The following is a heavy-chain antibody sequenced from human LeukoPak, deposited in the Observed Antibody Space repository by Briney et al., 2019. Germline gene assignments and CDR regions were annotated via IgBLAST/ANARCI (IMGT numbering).Heavy chain of an antibody. D-gene: IGHD1-1*01. CDR3: ARERAGSHSFDY. CDR2: ISSTGNTK. J-gene: IGHJ4*02. V-gene: IGHV3-11*01. Sequence: SGGSLRLSCAASGFIFSDYYMTWIRQAPGKGLEWGSYISSTGNTKYYTDSVKGRFTISRDNAKNSLYLQMNSLRAEDTAVYYCARERAGSHSFDYWGQGTLVAVSS. CDR1: GFIFSDYY.